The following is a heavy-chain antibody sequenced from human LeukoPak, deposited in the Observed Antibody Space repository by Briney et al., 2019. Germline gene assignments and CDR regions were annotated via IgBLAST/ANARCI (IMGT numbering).Heavy chain of an antibody. J-gene: IGHJ4*02. CDR2: INHSGST. V-gene: IGHV4-34*01. CDR3: ARDAAADY. D-gene: IGHD2-2*01. Sequence: SETLSLTCAVYGGSFSGYYWSWIRQPPGKGLEWIGEINHSGSTNYNPSLKSRVTISVNTSKNQFSLKLSSVTAADTAVYYCARDAAADYWGQGTLVTVSS. CDR1: GGSFSGYY.